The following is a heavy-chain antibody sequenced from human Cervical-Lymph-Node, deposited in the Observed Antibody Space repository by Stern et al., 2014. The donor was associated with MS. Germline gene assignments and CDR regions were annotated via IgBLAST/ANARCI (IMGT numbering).Heavy chain of an antibody. CDR3: AREAAGHRLGMMDV. CDR1: GYTFTSYY. V-gene: IGHV1-46*01. Sequence: QVQLVQSGAEVKKPGASVKVSCKASGYTFTSYYMHWVRQAPGQGLEWMGIINPSGGSTNYAQKFQGRVTMTRDTTTSTVYMGLSSLRSEDTAVYYCAREAAGHRLGMMDVWGQGTTVTVSS. CDR2: INPSGGST. J-gene: IGHJ6*02. D-gene: IGHD6-25*01.